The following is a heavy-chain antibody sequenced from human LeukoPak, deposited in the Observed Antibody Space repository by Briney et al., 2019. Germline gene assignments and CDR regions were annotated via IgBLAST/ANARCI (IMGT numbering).Heavy chain of an antibody. CDR2: IYYRGTT. Sequence: SETLSLTCTVSGDSIGSYYWSWIRQPPGKGLEWIGYIYYRGTTSCNPFLKSRVTISVDTTKNKFSLKLNSVTAADTAVYYCARLPRSGGYDYFDYWGQGILVIVSS. CDR3: ARLPRSGGYDYFDY. D-gene: IGHD5-12*01. J-gene: IGHJ4*02. CDR1: GDSIGSYY. V-gene: IGHV4-59*12.